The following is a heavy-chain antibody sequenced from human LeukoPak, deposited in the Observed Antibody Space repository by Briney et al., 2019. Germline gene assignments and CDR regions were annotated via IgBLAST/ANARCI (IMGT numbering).Heavy chain of an antibody. D-gene: IGHD1-26*01. V-gene: IGHV3-21*05. CDR2: ISSSSSYT. CDR3: ARDRIGRAFDI. J-gene: IGHJ3*02. Sequence: GGSLRLSCAASGFTFSSYAMHWVRQAPGKGLEWVSYISSSSSYTNYADSVKGRFTISRDNAKNSLYLQMNSLRAEDTAVYYCARDRIGRAFDIWGQGTMVTVSS. CDR1: GFTFSSYA.